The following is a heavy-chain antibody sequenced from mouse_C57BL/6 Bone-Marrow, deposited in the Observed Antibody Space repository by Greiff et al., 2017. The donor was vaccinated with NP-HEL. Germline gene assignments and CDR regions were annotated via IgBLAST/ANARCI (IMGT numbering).Heavy chain of an antibody. D-gene: IGHD3-2*02. J-gene: IGHJ4*01. Sequence: EVKLQESGGGLVQPGGSLSLSCAASGFTFTDYYMSWVRQPPGKALEWLGFIRNKANGYTTEYSASVKGRFTISRANSQSILYLQMNALRAEDSATYYCARYDSSGYVRPYYAMDYWGQGTSVTVSS. CDR2: IRNKANGYTT. CDR3: ARYDSSGYVRPYYAMDY. V-gene: IGHV7-3*01. CDR1: GFTFTDYY.